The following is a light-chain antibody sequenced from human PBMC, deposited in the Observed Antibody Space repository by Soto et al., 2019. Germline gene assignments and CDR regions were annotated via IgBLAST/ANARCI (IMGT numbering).Light chain of an antibody. Sequence: EIVLTQSPDTLSLSPGERATLSCRASQSVRSNYLAWYHQKPGQAPRFLIYDASSSATGIPDRFSGSGSGTDFSLTISRLEPEDFAVYYCQKYGSSPLTFGGGTKVEI. J-gene: IGKJ4*01. CDR1: QSVRSNY. CDR2: DAS. V-gene: IGKV3-20*01. CDR3: QKYGSSPLT.